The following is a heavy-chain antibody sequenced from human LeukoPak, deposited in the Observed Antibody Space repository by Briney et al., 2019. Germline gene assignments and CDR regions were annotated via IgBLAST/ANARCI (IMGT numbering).Heavy chain of an antibody. D-gene: IGHD4-23*01. CDR3: ARSGYGGNSGDYFDY. V-gene: IGHV1-69*13. CDR2: IIPIFGTA. Sequence: ASVKVSCKASGGTFSSYAISWVRQAPGQGLEWMGGIIPIFGTANYAQKSQGRVTITADESTSTAYMELSSLRSEDTAVYYCARSGYGGNSGDYFDYWGQGTLVTVSS. CDR1: GGTFSSYA. J-gene: IGHJ4*02.